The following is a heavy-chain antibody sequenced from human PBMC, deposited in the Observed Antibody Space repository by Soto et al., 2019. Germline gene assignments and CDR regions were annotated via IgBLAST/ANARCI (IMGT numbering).Heavy chain of an antibody. V-gene: IGHV3-48*01. Sequence: PGGSLRLSCAASGLTFSSYSMNWVRQAPGKGLEWVSYISSSSSTIYYADSVKGRFTISRDNAKNSLYLQMNSLRAEDTAVYYCAREGYSVYDYPGYFDYWGQGTLVTVSS. CDR2: ISSSSSTI. CDR3: AREGYSVYDYPGYFDY. D-gene: IGHD5-12*01. J-gene: IGHJ4*02. CDR1: GLTFSSYS.